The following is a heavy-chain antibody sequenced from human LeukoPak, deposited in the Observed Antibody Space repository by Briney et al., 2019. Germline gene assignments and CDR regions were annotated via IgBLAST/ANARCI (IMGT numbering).Heavy chain of an antibody. CDR3: AKGGKWDITPFDY. V-gene: IGHV3-23*01. Sequence: GGSLRLSCAASGFTFSSYSMNWVRQAPGKGLEWVSTISGGGGSTYYADSVKGRFTISRDNSKNTLYLQVNSLRAEDTAVYYCAKGGKWDITPFDYWGQGTLVTVSS. D-gene: IGHD1-26*01. CDR1: GFTFSSYS. J-gene: IGHJ4*02. CDR2: ISGGGGST.